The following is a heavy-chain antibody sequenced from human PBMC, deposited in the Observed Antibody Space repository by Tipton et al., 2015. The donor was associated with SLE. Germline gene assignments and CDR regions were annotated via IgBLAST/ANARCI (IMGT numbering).Heavy chain of an antibody. CDR3: AREDEGYDTYYYYYGMDV. Sequence: GLVKPSETLSLTCTVPGGSISSYYWSWIRQPPGKGLEWIGYIYTSGSTNYNPSLKSRVTMSVDTSKNQFSLKLSSVTAADTAVYYCAREDEGYDTYYYYYGMDVWGQGTTVTVSS. J-gene: IGHJ6*02. D-gene: IGHD5-12*01. CDR1: GGSISSYY. V-gene: IGHV4-4*08. CDR2: IYTSGST.